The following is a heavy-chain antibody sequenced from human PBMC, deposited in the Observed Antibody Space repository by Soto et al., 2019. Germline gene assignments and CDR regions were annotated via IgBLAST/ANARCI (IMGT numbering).Heavy chain of an antibody. D-gene: IGHD5-12*01. CDR1: GYPISSGYY. CDR2: IHHSGST. J-gene: IGHJ4*02. V-gene: IGHV4-38-2*01. CDR3: ARSSGYVPGGY. Sequence: SETLSLTCAVSGYPISSGYYWGWTRQPPGKGLEWIGIIHHSGSTYYNPSLRSRITISVDTSKNQFSLKMPSVTAADTAVYYRARSSGYVPGGYWGQGILVTVSS.